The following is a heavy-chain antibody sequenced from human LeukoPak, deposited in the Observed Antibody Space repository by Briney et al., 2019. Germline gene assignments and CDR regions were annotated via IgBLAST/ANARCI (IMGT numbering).Heavy chain of an antibody. Sequence: GGSLRLSCAASGFTFSSYWMHWARQAPGKGLVWVSRINSDGSSTSYADSVKGRFTISRDNAKNSLYLQMNSLRAEDTAVYYCAREALNGFGDYYYYYYMDVWGEGTTVTISS. CDR1: GFTFSSYW. J-gene: IGHJ6*03. CDR3: AREALNGFGDYYYYYYMDV. V-gene: IGHV3-74*01. D-gene: IGHD3-10*01. CDR2: INSDGSST.